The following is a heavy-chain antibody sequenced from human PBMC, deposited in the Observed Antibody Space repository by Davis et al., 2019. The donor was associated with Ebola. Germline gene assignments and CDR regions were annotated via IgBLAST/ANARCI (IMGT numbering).Heavy chain of an antibody. CDR2: TYYRSKWFV. CDR1: GDTVSRHSAA. J-gene: IGHJ4*02. D-gene: IGHD3-22*01. CDR3: ARDPPSDQGYDY. Sequence: QTLSLTCAISGDTVSRHSAAWTWIRQSPSRGLEWLGRTYYRSKWFVDYASSVKSRIPINADTSKNQFSLQLTSVTLEDTAVYYCARDPPSDQGYDYWGQGTLVTVSS. V-gene: IGHV6-1*01.